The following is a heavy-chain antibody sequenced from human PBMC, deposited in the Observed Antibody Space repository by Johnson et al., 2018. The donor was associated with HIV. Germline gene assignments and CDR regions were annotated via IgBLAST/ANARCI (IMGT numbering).Heavy chain of an antibody. D-gene: IGHD3-10*01. CDR1: GFTFSSYA. Sequence: EQLVESGGGVVQPGRSLRLSCAASGFTFSSYAMHWVRQAPGKGLEWVSAISGSGGSTGYADSVKGRFTISRDNAKNSLYLQMNSLRAEDTALYYCARGVLLWFRELSSLNDAFDIWGQGTMVTVSS. V-gene: IGHV3-20*04. CDR2: ISGSGGST. CDR3: ARGVLLWFRELSSLNDAFDI. J-gene: IGHJ3*02.